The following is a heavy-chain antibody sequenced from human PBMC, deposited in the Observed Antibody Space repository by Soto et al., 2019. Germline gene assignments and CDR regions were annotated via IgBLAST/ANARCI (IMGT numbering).Heavy chain of an antibody. CDR3: ASSWRDGYNYLDY. CDR2: IIPIFGTA. J-gene: IGHJ4*02. D-gene: IGHD5-12*01. Sequence: SVKVSCKASGGTFSSYAISWVRQAPGQGLEWMGGIIPIFGTANYAQKFQGRVTITADESTSTAYMELSSLRSEDTAVSYCASSWRDGYNYLDYWGQGTLVSVSS. V-gene: IGHV1-69*13. CDR1: GGTFSSYA.